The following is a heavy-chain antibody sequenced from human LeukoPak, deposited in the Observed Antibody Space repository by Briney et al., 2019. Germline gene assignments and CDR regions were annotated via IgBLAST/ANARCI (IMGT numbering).Heavy chain of an antibody. CDR2: INSDGTSA. J-gene: IGHJ4*02. CDR1: GFTFSSYW. CDR3: ASEVQWGTVLREDRY. V-gene: IGHV3-74*01. Sequence: GGSLRLSCAASGFTFSSYWMHWVRQAPGKGLVWVSHINSDGTSARYADSVKGRFTISRDNARKTLFLQMNSLGAEDTAVYYCASEVQWGTVLREDRYWGQGTLVTVSS. D-gene: IGHD1-26*01.